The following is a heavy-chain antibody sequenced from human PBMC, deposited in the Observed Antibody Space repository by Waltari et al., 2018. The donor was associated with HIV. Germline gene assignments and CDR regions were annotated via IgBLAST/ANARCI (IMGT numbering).Heavy chain of an antibody. CDR2: NTTVVGT. J-gene: IGHJ4*02. CDR1: GFTFSDSA. CDR3: AKEMLGGYFDY. Sequence: EVQMVESGGGLVQPGGSLRLSCATSGFTFSDSAMDWVRQAPGKGLDWISGNTTVVGTYYADSMEGRVTISRDNSQDTMYLQMNSLRLDDTAIYYCAKEMLGGYFDYGGQGTLVTVSS. D-gene: IGHD3-16*01. V-gene: IGHV3-23*04.